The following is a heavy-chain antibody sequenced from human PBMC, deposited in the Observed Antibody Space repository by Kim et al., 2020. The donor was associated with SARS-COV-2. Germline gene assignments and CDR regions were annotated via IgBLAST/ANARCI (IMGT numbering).Heavy chain of an antibody. V-gene: IGHV1-3*01. CDR2: INEGNGNR. CDR1: GYTFTDYS. J-gene: IGHJ4*02. Sequence: ASVKVSCKASGYTFTDYSIHWVRQAPGQGLEWLGWINEGNGNRIYSQNFQGRVTFIRDTSANTMYMELSRLRSEDTAVNYCVRGFLHPHENWGQGTLVTV. CDR3: VRGFLHPHEN.